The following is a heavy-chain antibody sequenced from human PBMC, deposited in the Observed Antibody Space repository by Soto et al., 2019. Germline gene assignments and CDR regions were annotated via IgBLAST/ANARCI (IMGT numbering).Heavy chain of an antibody. V-gene: IGHV1-18*01. J-gene: IGHJ4*02. CDR3: ARAAEVFGVVIDFDY. CDR2: ISAYNGNT. CDR1: GYTFTSYG. D-gene: IGHD3-3*01. Sequence: ASVKVSCKASGYTFTSYGISWVRQAPGQGLEWMGWISAYNGNTNYAQKLQGRVTMTTDTSTSTAYMELRSLRSDDTAVYYCARAAEVFGVVIDFDYWGPGTLVTVSS.